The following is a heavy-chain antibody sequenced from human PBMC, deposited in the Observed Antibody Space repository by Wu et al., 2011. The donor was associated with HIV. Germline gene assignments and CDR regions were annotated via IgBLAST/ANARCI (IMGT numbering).Heavy chain of an antibody. V-gene: IGHV1-69*06. Sequence: QVQLVQSGAEVKKPGASVKVSCKASGYTFTSFGISWVRQAPGQGLEWMGRIIPIFGTANYAQKFQGRVTITADKSTSTAYMELSSLRSEDTAVYYCARSMIVVVIANYYYYGMDVWGQGTTVTGLL. CDR1: GYTFTSFG. J-gene: IGHJ6*02. CDR2: IIPIFGTA. CDR3: ARSMIVVVIANYYYYGMDV. D-gene: IGHD3-22*01.